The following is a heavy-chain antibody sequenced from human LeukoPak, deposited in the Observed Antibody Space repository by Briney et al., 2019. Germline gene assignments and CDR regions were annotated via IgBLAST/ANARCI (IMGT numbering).Heavy chain of an antibody. D-gene: IGHD2-2*02. CDR2: ISGSGGST. CDR1: GFTFSSYA. V-gene: IGHV3-23*01. CDR3: AKPPRAVVVVPAAILAVGYYFDY. Sequence: PGGSLRLSCAASGFTFSSYAMSWVRQAPGKGLEWVSAISGSGGSTYYADSVKGRFTISRDNSKNTLYLQMNSLRAEDTAVYYCAKPPRAVVVVPAAILAVGYYFDYWGQGTLVTVSS. J-gene: IGHJ4*02.